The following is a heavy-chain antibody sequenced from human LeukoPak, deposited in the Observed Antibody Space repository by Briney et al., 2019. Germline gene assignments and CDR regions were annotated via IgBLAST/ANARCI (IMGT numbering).Heavy chain of an antibody. D-gene: IGHD6-13*01. CDR1: GFGFSDSY. Sequence: GSLRLSCVVSGFGFSDSYMTWIRQPPGKGLEWIGEIDHGGSTNYNPSLKSRVTISVDTSKNQFSLKLSSVTAADTAVYYCARSRAEYSSSWYAWYFDLWGRGTLVTVSS. CDR2: IDHGGST. J-gene: IGHJ2*01. V-gene: IGHV4-34*01. CDR3: ARSRAEYSSSWYAWYFDL.